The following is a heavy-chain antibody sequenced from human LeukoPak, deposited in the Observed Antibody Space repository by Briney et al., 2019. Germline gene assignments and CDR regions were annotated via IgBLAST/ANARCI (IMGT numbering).Heavy chain of an antibody. D-gene: IGHD5-18*01. V-gene: IGHV3-7*03. CDR3: VRGYIAPDY. CDR1: GFTFSGFW. J-gene: IGHJ4*02. CDR2: INSDGSEG. Sequence: GGSLRLSCAVSGFTFSGFWMSWSRQAPGKGLEWVASINSDGSEGYYADVVKGRFTISRDNAKNSLYLQMNSLRAEDTAIYYCVRGYIAPDYWGQGTLVTVSS.